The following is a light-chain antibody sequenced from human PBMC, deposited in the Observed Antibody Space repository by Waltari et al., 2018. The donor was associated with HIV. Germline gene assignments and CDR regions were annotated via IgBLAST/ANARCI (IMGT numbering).Light chain of an antibody. CDR2: DNN. J-gene: IGLJ2*01. CDR3: ASWDNSLTAGV. V-gene: IGLV1-51*01. CDR1: GPTIGQHS. Sequence: QSAFTQPPSVSAAPGQRVTISCSGNGPTIGQHSVWWYQHVPGTAPRLVIFDNNRRPSWIPDRFSASKSGTSATLAITGLQAGDEAAYFCASWDNSLTAGVFGAGTSLTVL.